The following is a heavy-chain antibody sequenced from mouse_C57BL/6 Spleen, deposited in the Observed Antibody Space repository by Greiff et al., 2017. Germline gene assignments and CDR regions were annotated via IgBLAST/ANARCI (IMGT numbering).Heavy chain of an antibody. J-gene: IGHJ2*01. CDR2: ILTGSGST. Sequence: VQLLQSGAELMKPGASVKLSCTATGYTFTGYWIEWVKQRPGHGLEWIGVILTGSGSTNYNEKFKGKATFTADTSSNTAYLQLSGLTTEDSAIXYCARRIDYGSGFDYWGQGTTLTVSS. CDR3: ARRIDYGSGFDY. D-gene: IGHD1-1*01. V-gene: IGHV1-9*01. CDR1: GYTFTGYW.